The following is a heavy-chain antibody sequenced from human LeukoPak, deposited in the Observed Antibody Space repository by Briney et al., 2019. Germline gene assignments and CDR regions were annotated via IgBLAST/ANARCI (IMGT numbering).Heavy chain of an antibody. D-gene: IGHD6-13*01. Sequence: GGSLRLSCGASGFTLENYAINWVRQAPGKGLEWVANIKQDGSEKYYVDSVKGRFTISRDNAKNSLYLQMNSLRAEDTAVYYCARDLYSTSWYPLGAFDIWGQGTMVTVSS. CDR1: GFTLENYA. CDR2: IKQDGSEK. V-gene: IGHV3-7*01. J-gene: IGHJ3*02. CDR3: ARDLYSTSWYPLGAFDI.